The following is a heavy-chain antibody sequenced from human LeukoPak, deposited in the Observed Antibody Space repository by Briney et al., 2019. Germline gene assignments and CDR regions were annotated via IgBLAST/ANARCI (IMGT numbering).Heavy chain of an antibody. J-gene: IGHJ4*02. CDR3: ASRRRWSFDY. Sequence: GGSLGLSCAASGFTFDEYGMSWVRQAPGKGLEWVSGINWNGGSTGYADSVKGRFTISRDKAKNSLYMQMNSLRGEDTALYYCASRRRWSFDYWGQGTLVTVST. CDR2: INWNGGST. D-gene: IGHD2-15*01. CDR1: GFTFDEYG. V-gene: IGHV3-20*04.